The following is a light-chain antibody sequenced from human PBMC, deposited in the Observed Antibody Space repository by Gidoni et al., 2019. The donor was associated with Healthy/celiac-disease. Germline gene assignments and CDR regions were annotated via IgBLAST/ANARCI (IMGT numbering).Light chain of an antibody. Sequence: EIVFTQSPATLSLSPGERATLSCRASQSVSSYLGWYQQKPGQAPRLLIYDASNRATGIPARFSGSGSGTDFTLTISSLEPEDFAVYYCQQRSNWPPVFTFGPGTKVDIK. V-gene: IGKV3-11*01. CDR3: QQRSNWPPVFT. CDR2: DAS. J-gene: IGKJ3*01. CDR1: QSVSSY.